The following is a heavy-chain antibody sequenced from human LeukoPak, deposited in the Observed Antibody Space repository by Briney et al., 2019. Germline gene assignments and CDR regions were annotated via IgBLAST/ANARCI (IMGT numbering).Heavy chain of an antibody. J-gene: IGHJ5*02. D-gene: IGHD6-19*01. Sequence: GGSLRLSCAASGFTFSSYEMNWVRQAPGKGLEWVSYISSSGSTIYYADSVKGRFTISRDNAKNSVYLQINRLRAEDTAVYYCARRGTIAVPVFWFDPWGQGTLVIVSS. CDR3: ARRGTIAVPVFWFDP. CDR1: GFTFSSYE. V-gene: IGHV3-48*03. CDR2: ISSSGSTI.